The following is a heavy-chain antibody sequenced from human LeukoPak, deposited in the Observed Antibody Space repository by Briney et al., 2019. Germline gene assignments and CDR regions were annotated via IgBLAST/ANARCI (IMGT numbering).Heavy chain of an antibody. J-gene: IGHJ3*02. CDR1: GFTFSSYS. CDR2: ISSSSSYI. V-gene: IGHV3-21*01. D-gene: IGHD6-19*01. Sequence: GGSLRLSCAASGFTFSSYSMNWVRQAPGKGLEWVSSISSSSSYIYYADSVKGRFTISRDNAKNSLYLQMNSLRAEDTAVYYCARLNSSGWLPNDAFDTWGQGTMVTVSS. CDR3: ARLNSSGWLPNDAFDT.